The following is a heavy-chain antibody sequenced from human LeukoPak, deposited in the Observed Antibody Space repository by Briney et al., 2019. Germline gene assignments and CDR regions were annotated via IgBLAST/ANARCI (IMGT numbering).Heavy chain of an antibody. Sequence: GGSLRLSCAASKFTFSSFAIHWVRQAPGKGLEWVALISFDGGNTLYADSVKGRFIISRDNSKSTLYLQMNSLRTEDTAVYFCTREYTVSSLRRFDIWGPETLVTVSS. J-gene: IGHJ4*02. CDR1: KFTFSSFA. D-gene: IGHD2-2*02. CDR2: ISFDGGNT. CDR3: TREYTVSSLRRFDI. V-gene: IGHV3-30*04.